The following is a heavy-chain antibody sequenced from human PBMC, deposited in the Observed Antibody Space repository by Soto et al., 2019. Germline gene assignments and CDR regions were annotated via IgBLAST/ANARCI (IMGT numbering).Heavy chain of an antibody. CDR1: GFTFSSYS. Sequence: GGSLRLSCAASGFTFSSYSMNWVRQAPGKGLEWVSYISSSSSTIYYADSVKGRFTISRDNAKNSLYLQMNSLRDEDTAVYYCARISLYGDYDRRDYWGQGTLVTVSS. V-gene: IGHV3-48*02. J-gene: IGHJ4*02. CDR3: ARISLYGDYDRRDY. CDR2: ISSSSSTI. D-gene: IGHD4-17*01.